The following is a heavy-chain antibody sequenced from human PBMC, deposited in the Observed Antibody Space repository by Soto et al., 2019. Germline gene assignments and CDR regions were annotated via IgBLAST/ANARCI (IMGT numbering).Heavy chain of an antibody. V-gene: IGHV1-3*01. J-gene: IGHJ3*02. CDR3: AATPSSFCGGDCYIHPDFAFDI. CDR2: INAGNGNT. CDR1: GYTFTSYA. D-gene: IGHD2-21*02. Sequence: ASVKVSCKASGYTFTSYAMHWVRQAPGQRLEWMGWINAGNGNTKYSQKFQGRVTITRDMSTSTAYMELSSLRSEDTAVYYCAATPSSFCGGDCYIHPDFAFDIWGQGTMVTVSS.